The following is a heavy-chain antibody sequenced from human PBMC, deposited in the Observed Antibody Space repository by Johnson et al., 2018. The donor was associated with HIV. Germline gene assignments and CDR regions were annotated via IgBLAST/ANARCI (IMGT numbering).Heavy chain of an antibody. CDR2: INWNGGST. V-gene: IGHV3-20*04. J-gene: IGHJ3*02. D-gene: IGHD2-15*01. CDR3: AKGVHGLCSGRSCLDAFDI. Sequence: VQLVESGGGVVRPGGSLRLSCAASGFTFDDYGMSWVRQAPGKGLEWVSGINWNGGSTGYADSVKGRFTISRDIAKNSLYLQMNSLRAEDTAVYYCAKGVHGLCSGRSCLDAFDIWGQWKMVTVSS. CDR1: GFTFDDYG.